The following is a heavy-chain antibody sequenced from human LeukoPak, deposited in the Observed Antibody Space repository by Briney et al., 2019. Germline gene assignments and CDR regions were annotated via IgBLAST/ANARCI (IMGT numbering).Heavy chain of an antibody. J-gene: IGHJ3*02. Sequence: AAVKVSCKASGYTFTSYGISWVRQAPGQGLEWMGWISAYNGNTNYAQKLQGRVTITTDTSTSTAYMELRSLRSDDTAVYYCAREGSGSYYHDAFDIWGQGTMVTVSS. CDR3: AREGSGSYYHDAFDI. CDR1: GYTFTSYG. D-gene: IGHD1-26*01. V-gene: IGHV1-18*01. CDR2: ISAYNGNT.